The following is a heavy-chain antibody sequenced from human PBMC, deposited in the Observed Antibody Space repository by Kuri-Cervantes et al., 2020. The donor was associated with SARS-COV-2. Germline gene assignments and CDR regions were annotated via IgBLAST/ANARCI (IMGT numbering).Heavy chain of an antibody. CDR2: IYTSGST. V-gene: IGHV4-4*07. J-gene: IGHJ1*01. CDR3: ARGLFQNPESPEEYFQH. D-gene: IGHD1-14*01. Sequence: SETLSLTCTVSGGSISSYYWSWIRQPAGKGQEWIGRIYTSGSTNYNPSLKSRVTISVDTSKNQFSLKLSSVTAAATAVCYCARGLFQNPESPEEYFQHWGQGTLVTVSS. CDR1: GGSISSYY.